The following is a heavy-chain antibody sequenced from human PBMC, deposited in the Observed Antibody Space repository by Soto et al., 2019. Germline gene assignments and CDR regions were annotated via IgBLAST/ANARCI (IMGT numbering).Heavy chain of an antibody. D-gene: IGHD2-15*01. J-gene: IGHJ6*02. CDR3: AGGSRWQLPHRIHYYYYGMDV. CDR1: GGTFSADY. CDR2: INHSGST. Sequence: SEDRSLSYAGYGGTFSADYWRLIRQPPGKGLEWIGEINHSGSTNYNQSLKSRVTISVDTSKNQFSLKLSSVTAADTAVYYCAGGSRWQLPHRIHYYYYGMDVWGQGTTVT. V-gene: IGHV4-34*08.